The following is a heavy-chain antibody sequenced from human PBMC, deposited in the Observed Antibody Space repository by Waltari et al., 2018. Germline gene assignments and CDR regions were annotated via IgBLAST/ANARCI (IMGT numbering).Heavy chain of an antibody. V-gene: IGHV1-69*08. Sequence: QVQLVQSGAEVKKPGSSVKVSCKASGGTFSSYAISWVRQAPGQGLEWMGRIIPIFGTANYEQKFQGRVTITADKSTSTAYMELSSLRSEDTAVYYCAGGYCSGGSCYSYYYYGMDVWGQGTTVTVSS. CDR1: GGTFSSYA. D-gene: IGHD2-15*01. CDR3: AGGYCSGGSCYSYYYYGMDV. J-gene: IGHJ6*02. CDR2: IIPIFGTA.